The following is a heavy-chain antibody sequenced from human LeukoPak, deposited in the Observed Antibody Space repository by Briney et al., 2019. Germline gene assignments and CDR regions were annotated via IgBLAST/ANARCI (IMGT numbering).Heavy chain of an antibody. V-gene: IGHV4-59*01. CDR3: AREMTATGTGWFDP. J-gene: IGHJ5*02. CDR2: IYYSGST. Sequence: SETLSLTCTVSGGSISGYYWSWIRQPPGKGLEWIGYIYYSGSTNYNPSLKSRVTISADTSKKQFSLKLSSVTAADTAVYYCAREMTATGTGWFDPWGQGTLVTVSS. D-gene: IGHD6-13*01. CDR1: GGSISGYY.